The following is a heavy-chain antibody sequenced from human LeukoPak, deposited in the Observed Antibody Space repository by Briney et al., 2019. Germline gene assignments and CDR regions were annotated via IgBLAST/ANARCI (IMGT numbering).Heavy chain of an antibody. V-gene: IGHV3-15*01. J-gene: IGHJ4*02. CDR2: IKSKTDGGTT. CDR1: GFTFSNAW. Sequence: GGSLGLSCAASGFTFSNAWMSWVRQAPGKGLEWVGRIKSKTDGGTTDYAAPVKGRFTISRDDSKNTLYLQMNSLKTEDTAVYYCTTIVVVAPRECWGQGTLVTVSS. D-gene: IGHD2-15*01. CDR3: TTIVVVAPREC.